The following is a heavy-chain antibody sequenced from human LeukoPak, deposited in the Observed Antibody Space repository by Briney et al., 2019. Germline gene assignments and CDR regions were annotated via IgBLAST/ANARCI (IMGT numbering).Heavy chain of an antibody. D-gene: IGHD6-19*01. Sequence: ASVKVSCKASGYTFTGYYMHWVRQAPGQGLEWMGWINPNSGGTNYAQKFQGRVTTTRDTSISTTYMELSRLRSDDTAVYYCARGCPRIAVAGTHWFDPWGQGTLVTVSS. CDR1: GYTFTGYY. V-gene: IGHV1-2*02. CDR3: ARGCPRIAVAGTHWFDP. CDR2: INPNSGGT. J-gene: IGHJ5*02.